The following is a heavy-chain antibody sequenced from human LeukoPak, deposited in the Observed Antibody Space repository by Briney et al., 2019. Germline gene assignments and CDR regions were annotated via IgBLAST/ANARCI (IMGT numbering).Heavy chain of an antibody. CDR2: IKSKTDGGTT. J-gene: IGHJ3*02. V-gene: IGHV3-15*01. CDR1: GFTFSSYG. Sequence: GGSLRLSCAASGFTFSSYGMSWVRQAPGKGLEWVGRIKSKTDGGTTDYAAPVKGRFTISRDDSKNTLYLQMNSLKTEDTAVYYCTTVWNCGGDCSDAFDIWGQGTMVTVSS. D-gene: IGHD2-21*02. CDR3: TTVWNCGGDCSDAFDI.